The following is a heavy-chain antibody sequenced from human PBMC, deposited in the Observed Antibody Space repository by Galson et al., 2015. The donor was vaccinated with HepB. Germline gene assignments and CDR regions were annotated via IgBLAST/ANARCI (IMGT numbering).Heavy chain of an antibody. CDR1: GDSVSSNSAA. J-gene: IGHJ3*02. D-gene: IGHD3-10*01. CDR3: SRGRSGSAAFDI. Sequence: CAISGDSVSSNSAAWNWIRQSPSRGLEWLGRTYYRSKWYFEQAVSVKSRITINPDTSKNQFSLQLNSVTPDDAAVYYCSRGRSGSAAFDIWGQGTMVSVSS. CDR2: TYYRSKWYF. V-gene: IGHV6-1*01.